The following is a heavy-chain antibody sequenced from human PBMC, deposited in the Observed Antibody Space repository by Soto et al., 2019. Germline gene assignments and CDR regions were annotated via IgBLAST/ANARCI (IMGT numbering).Heavy chain of an antibody. D-gene: IGHD3-16*01. Sequence: QVQLQESGPGLVKPSQTLSLTCTVSGGSISSGAYYWSWIRQHPGKGLEWIGYIYYSGNTYYNPSLKCRFTISVDTSKNQFSLKLSSVTAADTAVYYCARVGLRLGDYFDYWGQGTLVSVSS. V-gene: IGHV4-31*03. J-gene: IGHJ4*02. CDR3: ARVGLRLGDYFDY. CDR2: IYYSGNT. CDR1: GGSISSGAYY.